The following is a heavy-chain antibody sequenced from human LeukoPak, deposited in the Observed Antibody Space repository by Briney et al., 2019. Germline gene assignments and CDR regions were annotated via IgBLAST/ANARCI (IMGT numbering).Heavy chain of an antibody. D-gene: IGHD2-2*01. V-gene: IGHV3-53*01. CDR3: AKDLCSSTSCQGANY. Sequence: PGGSMRLSCAASGFTVSSNYMSWVRQAPGKGLEWVSVIYSGGSTYYADSVKGRFTISRDNSKNTLYLQMNSLRAEDTAVYYCAKDLCSSTSCQGANYWGQGTLVTVSS. CDR2: IYSGGST. J-gene: IGHJ4*02. CDR1: GFTVSSNY.